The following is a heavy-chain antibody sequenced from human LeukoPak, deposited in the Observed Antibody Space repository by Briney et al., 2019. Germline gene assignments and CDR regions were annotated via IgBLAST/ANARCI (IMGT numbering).Heavy chain of an antibody. CDR3: AKLSGYSYGNYFDY. CDR2: ISGSGGST. D-gene: IGHD5-18*01. V-gene: IGHV3-23*01. CDR1: GFTFSSYA. J-gene: IGHJ4*02. Sequence: PGGSLRLSCAASGFTFSSYAVSWVRQAPGKGLEWVSAISGSGGSTYYADSVKGRFTISRDNSKNTLYLQMNSLRAEDTAVYYCAKLSGYSYGNYFDYWGQGTLVTVSS.